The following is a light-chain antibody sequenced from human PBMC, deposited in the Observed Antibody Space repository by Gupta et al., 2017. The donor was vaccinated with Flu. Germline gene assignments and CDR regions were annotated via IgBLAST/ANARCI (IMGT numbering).Light chain of an antibody. CDR3: QQYRSSPRT. CDR2: SAS. J-gene: IGKJ1*01. V-gene: IGKV3-20*01. Sequence: EIVLTQSPGTLSLSPGGRATLSCRASQSVTSVSSTFLAWYQQKPGQAPRLLIYSASSRAPDIPDRFSGSGSGTDFTLTISRLEPEDFAVYYCQQYRSSPRTFGQGTKLEIK. CDR1: QSVTSVSSTF.